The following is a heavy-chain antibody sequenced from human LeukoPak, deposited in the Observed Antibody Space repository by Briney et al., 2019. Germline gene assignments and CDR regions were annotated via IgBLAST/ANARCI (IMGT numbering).Heavy chain of an antibody. D-gene: IGHD6-6*01. CDR3: ARAWLIAARQDDDAFDI. Sequence: ASVNVSCKASGGTFSSYAISWVRQAPGQGLEWMGGIIPIFGTANYAQKFQGRVTITTDESTSTAYMELSSLRSEDTVVYYCARAWLIAARQDDDAFDIWGQGTMVTVSS. J-gene: IGHJ3*02. CDR2: IIPIFGTA. V-gene: IGHV1-69*05. CDR1: GGTFSSYA.